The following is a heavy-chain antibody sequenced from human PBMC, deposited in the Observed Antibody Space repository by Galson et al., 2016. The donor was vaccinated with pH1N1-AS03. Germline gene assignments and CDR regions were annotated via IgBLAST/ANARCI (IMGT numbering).Heavy chain of an antibody. Sequence: QSGAEVKKPGESLKISCQGSGYSFTNYWIGWVRQMPGKGLQWMGIIYLDDSDTRYSPSFQGQVTISADKSISTAYLQWSSLKASDTAMYYCARLTLSSGWPCDYSGQGTLVTVSS. CDR2: IYLDDSDT. D-gene: IGHD6-19*01. V-gene: IGHV5-51*01. CDR3: ARLTLSSGWPCDY. J-gene: IGHJ4*01. CDR1: GYSFTNYW.